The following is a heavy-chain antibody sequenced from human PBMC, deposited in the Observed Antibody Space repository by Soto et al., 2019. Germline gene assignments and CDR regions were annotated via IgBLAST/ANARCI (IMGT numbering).Heavy chain of an antibody. V-gene: IGHV1-2*04. J-gene: IGHJ4*02. CDR3: ARTLGYSSGWYLSFDY. CDR1: GYTFTSYD. Sequence: ASVKVSCKASGYTFTSYDSNWVRQATGQGLEWMGWMNPNSGSTNYAQKFQGWVTMTRDTSISTAYMELSRLRSDDTAVYYCARTLGYSSGWYLSFDYWGQGTLVTVSS. D-gene: IGHD6-19*01. CDR2: MNPNSGST.